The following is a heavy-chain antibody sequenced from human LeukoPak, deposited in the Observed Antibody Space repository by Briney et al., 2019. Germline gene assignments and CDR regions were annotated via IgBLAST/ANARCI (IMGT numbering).Heavy chain of an antibody. D-gene: IGHD1-26*01. CDR1: GGTFSSYA. Sequence: SVKVSCKASGGTFSSYAISWVRQAPGQGLEWMGGIIPIFGTANYAQKFQGRVTMTRDMSTSTVYMELSSLRSEDTAVYYCARDGPSGSYYFDYWGQGTLVTVSS. CDR3: ARDGPSGSYYFDY. J-gene: IGHJ4*02. V-gene: IGHV1-69*05. CDR2: IIPIFGTA.